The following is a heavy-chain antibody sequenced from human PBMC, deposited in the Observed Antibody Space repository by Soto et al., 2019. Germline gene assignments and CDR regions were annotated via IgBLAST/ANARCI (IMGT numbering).Heavy chain of an antibody. CDR3: ARESRDESP. Sequence: PSETVSLTCSVSGDSIRSSSYAWGWIRQPPGKGLEWIGSVSSRGTTYFNPSVRSRVTMSVDTSRNQYSMTLTSVTVADTAVYYCARESRDESPWGPGTLVTVSS. CDR2: VSSRGTT. J-gene: IGHJ4*02. CDR1: GDSIRSSSYA. V-gene: IGHV4-39*02.